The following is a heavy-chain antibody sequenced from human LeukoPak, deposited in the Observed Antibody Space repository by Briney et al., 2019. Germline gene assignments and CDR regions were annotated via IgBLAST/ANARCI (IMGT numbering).Heavy chain of an antibody. CDR1: GFTFSDYT. CDR2: ISTSSSTI. J-gene: IGHJ6*03. CDR3: ARVPSRYTLGYGYYYYYMDV. Sequence: GGSLRLSCAVSGFTFSDYTMSWVRQAPGRGLEWVSYISTSSSTIYYADSVKGRFTIPRDNTKNALYLQINSLRAEDTAVYYCARVPSRYTLGYGYYYYYMDVWGKGTTVTVSS. V-gene: IGHV3-11*04. D-gene: IGHD5-18*01.